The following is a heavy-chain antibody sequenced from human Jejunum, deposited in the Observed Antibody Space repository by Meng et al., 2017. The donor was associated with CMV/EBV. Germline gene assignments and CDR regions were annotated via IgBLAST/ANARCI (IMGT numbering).Heavy chain of an antibody. CDR2: VISNGTT. CDR1: GFNFNSAW. J-gene: IGHJ4*02. CDR3: ATDYPERPAQIDN. V-gene: IGHV3-15*01. D-gene: IGHD2-2*01. Sequence: EVRLVESGGGLVKPGGSLRLSCVASGFNFNSAWMSWVRQAPGKGLEWVARVISNGTTQYAETVKGRFTISRDDSQATTSLQMNSLQSEDSAVYYCATDYPERPAQIDNWGQGTLVTVSS.